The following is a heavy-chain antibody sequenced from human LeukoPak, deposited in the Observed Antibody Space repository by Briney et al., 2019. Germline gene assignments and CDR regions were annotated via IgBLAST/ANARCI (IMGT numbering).Heavy chain of an antibody. Sequence: SETLSLTCTVSGGSIKSHYWSWIRQTPGKGLEWIGCIYESGSTYHNPSFKSRVTISVDMSKNQFSLKVSSVTAADTAVYYCARGGSSWSYAMDVWGQGTTVTVSS. V-gene: IGHV4-59*11. D-gene: IGHD6-13*01. J-gene: IGHJ6*02. CDR3: ARGGSSWSYAMDV. CDR2: IYESGST. CDR1: GGSIKSHY.